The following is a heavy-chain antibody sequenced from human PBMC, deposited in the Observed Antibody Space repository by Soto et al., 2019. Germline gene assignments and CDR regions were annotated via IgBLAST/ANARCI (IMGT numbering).Heavy chain of an antibody. Sequence: GGSLRLSCAASGFTFSSYGMHCVRQAPGKGLEWVAVISYDGSNKYYADSVKGRFTISRDNSKNTLYLQMNSLRAEDTAVYYCAKDLYSSSFRGMDVWGQGTTVTVSS. D-gene: IGHD6-6*01. CDR1: GFTFSSYG. J-gene: IGHJ6*02. CDR3: AKDLYSSSFRGMDV. CDR2: ISYDGSNK. V-gene: IGHV3-30*18.